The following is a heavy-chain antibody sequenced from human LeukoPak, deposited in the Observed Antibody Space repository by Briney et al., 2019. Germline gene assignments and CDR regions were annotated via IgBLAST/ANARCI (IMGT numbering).Heavy chain of an antibody. CDR3: ARDGRRDGYNLGY. J-gene: IGHJ4*02. CDR1: GFTVSINY. V-gene: IGHV3-53*01. CDR2: IYSGGST. D-gene: IGHD5-24*01. Sequence: GGSLRLSCAACGFTVSINYMSWVRQAPGKGLEWVSVIYSGGSTYYADSVKGRFTISRDNAKNSLYLQMNSLRAEDTAVYYWARDGRRDGYNLGYWGQGTLVTVSS.